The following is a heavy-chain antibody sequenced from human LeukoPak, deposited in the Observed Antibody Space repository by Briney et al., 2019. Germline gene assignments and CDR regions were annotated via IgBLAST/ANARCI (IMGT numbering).Heavy chain of an antibody. Sequence: MPSETLSLTCTVSGGSISDSYWSWIRQPAGKGLEWIAYISYSGSTNYNPSLKSRVTISVDTSKSQFSLKLSSVTAADTAVYFCARLETVSGANYFDHWGQGALVTVSS. CDR2: ISYSGST. J-gene: IGHJ4*02. CDR3: ARLETVSGANYFDH. CDR1: GGSISDSY. D-gene: IGHD2-15*01. V-gene: IGHV4-59*08.